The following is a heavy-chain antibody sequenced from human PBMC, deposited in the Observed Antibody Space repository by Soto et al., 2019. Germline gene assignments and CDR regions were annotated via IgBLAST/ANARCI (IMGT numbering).Heavy chain of an antibody. J-gene: IGHJ6*02. Sequence: QVPLVQSGAEVKKPGASVKVSCKASGYTFTSYGISWVRQAPGQGLEWMGWISAYNGNTNYAQKLQGRVTMTTDTSTSTAYMELRSMRSADTAVYYCARGGSGSYFSVFYYGMDVWGQGTTVTVSS. CDR1: GYTFTSYG. CDR3: ARGGSGSYFSVFYYGMDV. CDR2: ISAYNGNT. V-gene: IGHV1-18*01. D-gene: IGHD1-26*01.